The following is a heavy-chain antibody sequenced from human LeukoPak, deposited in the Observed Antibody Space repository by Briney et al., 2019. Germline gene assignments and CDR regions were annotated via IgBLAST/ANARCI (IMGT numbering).Heavy chain of an antibody. CDR2: IIPIFGTA. D-gene: IGHD3-22*01. V-gene: IGHV1-69*05. CDR3: AREAPSGSYYDSSGYSGYYYYMDV. J-gene: IGHJ6*03. CDR1: GGTFSSYA. Sequence: ASVKVSCQASGGTFSSYAISWVRQAPGQGLEWMGGIIPIFGTANYAQKFQGRVTITTDESTSTAYMELSSLRSEDTAVYYCAREAPSGSYYDSSGYSGYYYYMDVWGKGTTVTVSS.